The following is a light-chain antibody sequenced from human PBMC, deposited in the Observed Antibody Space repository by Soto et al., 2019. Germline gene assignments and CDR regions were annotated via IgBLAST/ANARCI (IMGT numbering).Light chain of an antibody. CDR1: SSDVGGYKY. CDR3: SSYTSSSTLV. CDR2: EVS. Sequence: QSALTQPASVSGSPGQSITISCTGTSSDVGGYKYVSWYQQKSGKAPKLMIYEVSNWPSGVSNRFSGSKSGNTASLTISGLQAEDEAYYYCSSYTSSSTLVFGGGTQLTVL. J-gene: IGLJ7*01. V-gene: IGLV2-14*01.